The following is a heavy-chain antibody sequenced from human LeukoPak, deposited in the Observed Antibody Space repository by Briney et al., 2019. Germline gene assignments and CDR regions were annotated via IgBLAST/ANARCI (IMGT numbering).Heavy chain of an antibody. D-gene: IGHD3-22*01. Sequence: PGGSLRLSCAASGFTFSSYAMSWVRQAPGKGLEWVSAISGSGGSTYYADSVKGRFTISRDNSKNTLYLQMNSLRAEDTAVYYYAKTHYYYDSSGYYSPFDYWGQGTLVTVSS. V-gene: IGHV3-23*01. J-gene: IGHJ4*02. CDR1: GFTFSSYA. CDR2: ISGSGGST. CDR3: AKTHYYYDSSGYYSPFDY.